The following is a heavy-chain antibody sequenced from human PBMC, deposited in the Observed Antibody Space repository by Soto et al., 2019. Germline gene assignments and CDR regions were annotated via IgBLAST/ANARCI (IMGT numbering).Heavy chain of an antibody. Sequence: QVQLVQSGAEVKKPGSSVKVSCKASGGTFSSYSINWVRQAPGQGLEWMGEIIPIFGTANYAQKFQGRVTITADESTSTAYMELSSLRSEDTAVCSGARAGGRHSGGIDYWGQGTVVTVSS. V-gene: IGHV1-69*01. CDR3: ARAGGRHSGGIDY. D-gene: IGHD1-26*01. CDR2: IIPIFGTA. J-gene: IGHJ4*02. CDR1: GGTFSSYS.